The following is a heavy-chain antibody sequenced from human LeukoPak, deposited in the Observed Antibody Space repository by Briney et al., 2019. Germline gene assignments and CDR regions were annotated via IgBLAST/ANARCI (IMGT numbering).Heavy chain of an antibody. CDR2: MNPNSGNT. D-gene: IGHD4-17*01. Sequence: ASLKVPCKASGYTFTSYDINWVRQATGQGLEWMGWMNPNSGNTGYAQKFQGRVTMTRNTSISTAYMELSSLRSEDTAVYYCARGLPNYGDYVRFDPWGQGTLVTVSS. V-gene: IGHV1-8*01. J-gene: IGHJ5*02. CDR1: GYTFTSYD. CDR3: ARGLPNYGDYVRFDP.